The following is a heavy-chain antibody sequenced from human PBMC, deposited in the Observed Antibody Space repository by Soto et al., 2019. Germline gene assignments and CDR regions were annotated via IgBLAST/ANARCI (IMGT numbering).Heavy chain of an antibody. CDR3: TRWGSSGWYQMDV. Sequence: QVQLQESGPGLVRPSGTLSLTCAVSSGSVSSSHWWTWVRQSPGKGLEWIGQIYHPGRPNYSPSLQSRVAITLDKAKEQFSLKRSSVTAADTAVYYCTRWGSSGWYQMDVWGKGTTVAVSS. CDR2: IYHPGRP. CDR1: SGSVSSSHW. V-gene: IGHV4-4*02. J-gene: IGHJ6*03. D-gene: IGHD6-19*01.